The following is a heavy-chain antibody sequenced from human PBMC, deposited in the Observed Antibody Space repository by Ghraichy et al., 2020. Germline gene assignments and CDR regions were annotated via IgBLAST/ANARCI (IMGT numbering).Heavy chain of an antibody. D-gene: IGHD6-19*01. CDR3: ARDIIIAVAGYGGENWFDP. Sequence: SETLSLTCTVSGGSISSGGYYWSWIRQHPGKGLEWIGYIYYSGSTYYNPSLKSRVTISVDTSKNQFSLKLSSVTAADTAVYYFARDIIIAVAGYGGENWFDPWGQGTLVTVSS. CDR1: GGSISSGGYY. CDR2: IYYSGST. V-gene: IGHV4-31*03. J-gene: IGHJ5*02.